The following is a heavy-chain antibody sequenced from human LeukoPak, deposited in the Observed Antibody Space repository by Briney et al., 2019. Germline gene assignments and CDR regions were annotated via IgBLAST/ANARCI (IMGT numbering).Heavy chain of an antibody. CDR3: ARISSSLAPDFDY. CDR2: IYYSGST. CDR1: GGSISSYY. D-gene: IGHD6-13*01. Sequence: SETLSLTCTVSGGSISSYYWSWIRQPPGKGLEWIGYIYYSGSTNYNPSLKSRVTISVDTSKNQFSLKLTSVTATDTAVYYCARISSSLAPDFDYWGQGTLVTVSS. V-gene: IGHV4-59*08. J-gene: IGHJ4*02.